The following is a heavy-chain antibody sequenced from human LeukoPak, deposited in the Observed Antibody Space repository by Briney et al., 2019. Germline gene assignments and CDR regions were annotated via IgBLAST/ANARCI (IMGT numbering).Heavy chain of an antibody. V-gene: IGHV1-8*01. D-gene: IGHD5-12*01. CDR2: MNPNSGNT. CDR1: GYTFTSYD. Sequence: GASVKVSCKASGYTFTSYDINWVRQATGQGLEWMGWMNPNSGNTGYAQKFQGRVTMTRNTSISTAYMELSSLRSEDTAVYYCAGDLGDDTSMIFFDFWGQGTLVTVSS. CDR3: AGDLGDDTSMIFFDF. J-gene: IGHJ4*02.